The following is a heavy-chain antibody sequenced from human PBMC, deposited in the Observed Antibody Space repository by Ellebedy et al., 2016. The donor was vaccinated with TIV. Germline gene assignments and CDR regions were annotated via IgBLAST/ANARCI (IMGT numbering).Heavy chain of an antibody. D-gene: IGHD6-25*01. J-gene: IGHJ6*02. Sequence: ASVKVSCKASGYTFTAYYMHWVRQAPGQGLEWMGWINPDSGGTNFAQKFQGRVTVTRDTSVNTAYMELSRLESDATAVYYCARVRRGSSGLDVWGQGTTVTVS. V-gene: IGHV1-2*02. CDR2: INPDSGGT. CDR1: GYTFTAYY. CDR3: ARVRRGSSGLDV.